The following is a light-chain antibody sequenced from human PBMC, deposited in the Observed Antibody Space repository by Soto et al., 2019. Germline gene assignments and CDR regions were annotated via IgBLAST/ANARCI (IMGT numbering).Light chain of an antibody. CDR3: QQYDSSPLP. Sequence: IQRTPNQYTLSASVGDRVTITCRASQSISTWLAWYQQKPGKAPKLLIYKASSLESGVPSRFSGSGSGTEFTLTITSLQPDDFATYYCQQYDSSPLPFGGGSNADI. J-gene: IGKJ4*01. CDR1: QSISTW. CDR2: KAS. V-gene: IGKV1-5*03.